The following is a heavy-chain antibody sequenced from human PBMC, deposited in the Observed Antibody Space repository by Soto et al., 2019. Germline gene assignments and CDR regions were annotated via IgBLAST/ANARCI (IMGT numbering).Heavy chain of an antibody. CDR3: ARLEGLATISYYFDF. CDR2: VYYRGNA. J-gene: IGHJ4*02. CDR1: DDSINSDKYY. D-gene: IGHD3-9*01. Sequence: SETLSLTCSVSDDSINSDKYYWGWIRQPPGKGLEWIGSVYYRGNAYYNPSLQTRVTISLDKSKSQFSLKLNSVTAADSAVHFCARLEGLATISYYFDFWGPGALVTVSS. V-gene: IGHV4-39*01.